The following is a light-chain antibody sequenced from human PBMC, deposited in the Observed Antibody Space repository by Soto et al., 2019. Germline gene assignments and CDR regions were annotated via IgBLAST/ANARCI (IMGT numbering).Light chain of an antibody. CDR2: AAS. J-gene: IGKJ1*01. Sequence: DIQMTQSPSSLSASVGDRVTITCRASQSIDNYLNWYQQKPGKAPNLLIYAASTLISGVPSRFSGRGSVTQFTLSLSSLQPEDFATYYCQQSYSSPETFGQGTKVEIK. V-gene: IGKV1-39*01. CDR3: QQSYSSPET. CDR1: QSIDNY.